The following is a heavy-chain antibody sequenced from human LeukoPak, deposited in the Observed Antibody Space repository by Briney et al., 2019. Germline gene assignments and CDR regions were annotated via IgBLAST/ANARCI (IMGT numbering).Heavy chain of an antibody. CDR3: AGNTDYMVRAHKRWFDP. CDR1: GGTFSSYA. CDR2: IIPIFGTA. D-gene: IGHD3-10*01. J-gene: IGHJ5*02. V-gene: IGHV1-69*05. Sequence: SVKVSCKASGGTFSSYAISWVRQAPGQGLEWMGGIIPIFGTANYAQKFQGRVTITTDESTSTAYMELSSLRSEDTAVYYCAGNTDYMVRAHKRWFDPWGQGTLVTVSS.